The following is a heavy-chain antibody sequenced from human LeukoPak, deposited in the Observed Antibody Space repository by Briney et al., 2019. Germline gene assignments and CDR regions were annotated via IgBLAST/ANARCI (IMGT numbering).Heavy chain of an antibody. Sequence: GGSLRLSCAASGFTFSNYWMHWVRQTPGKGLVWVSRINTDGTTRYADSVKGRFTISRDNAKNTLYLQMDSLRAEDTAVYCCARGAGIVGSTTPFDYWGQGALVTVSS. J-gene: IGHJ4*02. V-gene: IGHV3-74*01. CDR1: GFTFSNYW. D-gene: IGHD1-26*01. CDR3: ARGAGIVGSTTPFDY. CDR2: INTDGTT.